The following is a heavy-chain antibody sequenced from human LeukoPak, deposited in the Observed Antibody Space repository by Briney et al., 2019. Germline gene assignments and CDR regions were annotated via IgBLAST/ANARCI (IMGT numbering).Heavy chain of an antibody. J-gene: IGHJ4*02. CDR1: GFTFSTYA. CDR2: ISYDGNNK. V-gene: IGHV3-30*18. D-gene: IGHD6-19*01. CDR3: AKDKYSSGWYPSY. Sequence: PGGSLRLSCAASGFTFSTYAMHWVRQDPGKGLEWVAVISYDGNNKYYADSVKGRFTISRDNSKNTLYLQMNSLRAEDTAVYYCAKDKYSSGWYPSYWGQGTLVTVSS.